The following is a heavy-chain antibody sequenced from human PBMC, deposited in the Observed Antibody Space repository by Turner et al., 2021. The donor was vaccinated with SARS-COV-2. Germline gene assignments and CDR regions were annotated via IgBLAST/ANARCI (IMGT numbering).Heavy chain of an antibody. J-gene: IGHJ6*02. CDR1: GFTFISYA. Sequence: QVQLVESGGGVVQPGRSLRLSCVASGFTFISYAMHWVRQGPGKGLEWVAVMSYDGNNKYYADSVKGRFTISRDNSKNTLYLQMNSLRAEDTSVYYCARDLKAITMIVVDDYYYYYGMDVWGQGTTVTVSS. CDR3: ARDLKAITMIVVDDYYYYYGMDV. V-gene: IGHV3-30-3*01. CDR2: MSYDGNNK. D-gene: IGHD3-22*01.